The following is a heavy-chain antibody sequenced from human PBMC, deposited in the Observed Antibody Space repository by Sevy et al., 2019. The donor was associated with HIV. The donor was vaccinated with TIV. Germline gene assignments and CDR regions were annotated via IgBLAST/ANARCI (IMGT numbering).Heavy chain of an antibody. CDR1: GYTFTSFD. J-gene: IGHJ4*02. V-gene: IGHV1-8*01. D-gene: IGHD7-27*01. CDR3: ARERLTGIGFDY. Sequence: ASVKVSCKASGYTFTSFDINWVRQATGQGLEWMGWMSPNSGNTGYAQKLQGRVTMTRNTSISTAYMELSSLRSEDTAMYYCARERLTGIGFDYWGQGTLATVSS. CDR2: MSPNSGNT.